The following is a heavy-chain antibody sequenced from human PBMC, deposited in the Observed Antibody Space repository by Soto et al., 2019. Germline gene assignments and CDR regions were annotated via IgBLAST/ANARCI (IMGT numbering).Heavy chain of an antibody. D-gene: IGHD5-18*01. CDR2: IYSGCSA. CDR3: ARHGYSYGGGYFDY. V-gene: IGHV3-66*04. CDR1: GFTVSSNY. J-gene: IGHJ4*02. Sequence: EVQLVESGGGLVQPGGSLRLSCAASGFTVSSNYMSWVRQAPGKGLEWVSVIYSGCSAYYADSVKGRFTISRDNSKNTLYLQMNSLRAEDTAVYYCARHGYSYGGGYFDYWGQGTLVTVSS.